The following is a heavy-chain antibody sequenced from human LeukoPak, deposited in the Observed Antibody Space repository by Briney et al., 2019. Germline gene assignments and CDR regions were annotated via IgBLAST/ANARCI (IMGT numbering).Heavy chain of an antibody. CDR1: GYTFTSYG. Sequence: ASVKVSCKASGYTFTSYGISWVRQAPGQGLEWMGWISAYNGNTNYAQKLQGRVTMTTDTSTSTAYMELRSLRSDDTAVYYCARDGEVNSPPGIDNWFDPWGQGTLVTVSS. D-gene: IGHD4-23*01. CDR3: ARDGEVNSPPGIDNWFDP. V-gene: IGHV1-18*01. J-gene: IGHJ5*02. CDR2: ISAYNGNT.